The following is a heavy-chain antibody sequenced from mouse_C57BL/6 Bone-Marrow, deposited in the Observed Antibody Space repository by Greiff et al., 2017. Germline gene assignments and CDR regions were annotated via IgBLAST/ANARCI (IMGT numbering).Heavy chain of an antibody. CDR3: ARGSSGDVWFAY. J-gene: IGHJ3*01. V-gene: IGHV1-55*01. CDR1: GYTFTSSW. Sequence: QVQLQQPGAELVKPGASVKMSCKASGYTFTSSWITWVKQRPGQGLEWIGDIYPGSGSTNYNEKFKSKATLTVDTSSSTAYMQLSSLTSEDSAVYYCARGSSGDVWFAYWGQGTLVTVSA. CDR2: IYPGSGST. D-gene: IGHD3-2*02.